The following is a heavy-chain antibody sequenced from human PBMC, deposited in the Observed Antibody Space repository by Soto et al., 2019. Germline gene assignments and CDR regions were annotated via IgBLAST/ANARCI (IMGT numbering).Heavy chain of an antibody. D-gene: IGHD3-10*01. CDR2: IDPSDSYT. V-gene: IGHV5-10-1*01. Sequence: GESLKLSCKGSGYSFTSYWISWVRQMPGKGLEWMGRIDPSDSYTNYSPSFQGHVTISADKSISTAYLQWSSLKASDTAMYYCARKPPPLWFGELSSFDIWGQGTMVTVSS. CDR3: ARKPPPLWFGELSSFDI. CDR1: GYSFTSYW. J-gene: IGHJ3*02.